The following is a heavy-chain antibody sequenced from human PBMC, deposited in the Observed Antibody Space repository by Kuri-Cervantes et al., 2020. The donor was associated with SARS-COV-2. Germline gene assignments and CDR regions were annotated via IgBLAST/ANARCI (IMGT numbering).Heavy chain of an antibody. CDR2: LYTSGST. D-gene: IGHD6-19*01. CDR1: GGSISSSSYY. V-gene: IGHV4-61*02. CDR3: ARGIAVAGAKYFDY. Sequence: SETLSLTCTVSGGSISSSSYYWTWIRQPAGKGLEWIGRLYTSGSTNYNPSLKSRVTISADTSKNQFSLNLSSVTAADTAVYHCARGIAVAGAKYFDYWDQGTLVTVSS. J-gene: IGHJ4*02.